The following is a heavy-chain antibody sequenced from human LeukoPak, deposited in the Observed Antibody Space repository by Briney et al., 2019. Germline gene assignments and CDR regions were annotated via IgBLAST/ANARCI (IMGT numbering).Heavy chain of an antibody. D-gene: IGHD6-13*01. CDR2: IYPGDSDT. CDR1: GFTFSSSA. J-gene: IGHJ4*02. Sequence: GGSLRLSCTTSGFTFSSSAMSWVRQMPGKGLEWMGIIYPGDSDTRYSPSFQGQVTISADKSISTAYLQWSSLKASDTAMYYCARIDYSSSWWEFDYWGQGTLVTVSS. V-gene: IGHV5-51*01. CDR3: ARIDYSSSWWEFDY.